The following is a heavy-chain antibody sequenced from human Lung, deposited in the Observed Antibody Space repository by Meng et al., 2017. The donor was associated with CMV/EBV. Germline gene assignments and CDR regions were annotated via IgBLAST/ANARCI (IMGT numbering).Heavy chain of an antibody. CDR2: IYYNGGT. D-gene: IGHD6-19*01. Sequence: SETLSLXXTVSGGSISSSSHYWGWIRQPPGKGLEWIATIYYNGGTSYNPSLKSRVTISLDTSKNQFSLKLNSVTAADTAVYYCATTSSGWFNYFDSWGQGTLVXVSS. J-gene: IGHJ4*02. V-gene: IGHV4-39*01. CDR3: ATTSSGWFNYFDS. CDR1: GGSISSSSHY.